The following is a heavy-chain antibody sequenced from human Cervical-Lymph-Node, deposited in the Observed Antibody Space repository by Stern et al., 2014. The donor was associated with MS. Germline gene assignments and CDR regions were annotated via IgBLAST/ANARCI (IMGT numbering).Heavy chain of an antibody. Sequence: EEQLVESGGGLVQPGRSLRLSCAASGFTFDDFVMNWVRQAPGKGLAWVGRSSWDIGRIAYTDSVNGRFTISRDNAKNSLYLQLNSLRSEDTAFYYCARVQYSSSWYMFAYWGQGTLLPVSS. CDR1: GFTFDDFV. J-gene: IGHJ4*02. V-gene: IGHV3-9*01. D-gene: IGHD6-13*01. CDR2: SSWDIGRI. CDR3: ARVQYSSSWYMFAY.